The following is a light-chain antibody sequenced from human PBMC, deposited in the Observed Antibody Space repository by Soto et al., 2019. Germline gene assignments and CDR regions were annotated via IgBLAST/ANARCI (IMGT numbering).Light chain of an antibody. J-gene: IGLJ1*01. Sequence: QSALTQPVSVSGSPGQSITISCTGTSSDIGNYNYVSWYQQYPGKAPKLIIYGVSNRPSGVSNRFSGSKSGNTASLTISGLQAEDEADYYCNSYAGTSYVFGTGTKLT. V-gene: IGLV2-14*01. CDR1: SSDIGNYNY. CDR2: GVS. CDR3: NSYAGTSYV.